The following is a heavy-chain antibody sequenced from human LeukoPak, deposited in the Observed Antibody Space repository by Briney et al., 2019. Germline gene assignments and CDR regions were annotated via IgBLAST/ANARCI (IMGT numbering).Heavy chain of an antibody. CDR3: ARDTAMVWGPYYYYYYLDV. CDR1: GDTLSSYA. D-gene: IGHD5-18*01. Sequence: GASVKVSCKPSGDTLSSYAISRGRDAPGQGLEWMGRIIVIFGMANYAQKFRRRDTITPDASTSTAYIGLCTVRYEHTSLSFCARDTAMVWGPYYYYYYLDVWGKGTTVTVSS. V-gene: IGHV1-69*15. J-gene: IGHJ6*03. CDR2: IIVIFGMA.